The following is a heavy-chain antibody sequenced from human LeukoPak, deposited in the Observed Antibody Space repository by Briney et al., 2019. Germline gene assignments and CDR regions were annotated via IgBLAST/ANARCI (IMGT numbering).Heavy chain of an antibody. V-gene: IGHV3-49*04. J-gene: IGHJ3*02. D-gene: IGHD3-16*01. CDR2: IRSKDYGGTT. Sequence: GGSLRLSCTTSGFTFGDFAMSWVRQAPGKGLEWVGFIRSKDYGGTTEYAASVKGRFTISRDDSKTIAYMQMNSLKGEDTAVYYCTRERGGADGFDIWGQGTMVTVSS. CDR3: TRERGGADGFDI. CDR1: GFTFGDFA.